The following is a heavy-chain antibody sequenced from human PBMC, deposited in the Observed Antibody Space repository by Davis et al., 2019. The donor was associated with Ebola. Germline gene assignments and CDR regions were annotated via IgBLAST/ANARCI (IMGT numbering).Heavy chain of an antibody. J-gene: IGHJ6*04. V-gene: IGHV4-38-2*02. D-gene: IGHD3-10*01. CDR2: IYHSGST. Sequence: SETLSLTCTVSGYSISSGYYWGWIRQPPGKGLEWIGSIYHSGSTYYNPSLKSRVTISVDTSKNQFSLKLSSVTAADTAAYYCARGIWFRYYYYGMDVWGKGTTVTVSS. CDR1: GYSISSGYY. CDR3: ARGIWFRYYYYGMDV.